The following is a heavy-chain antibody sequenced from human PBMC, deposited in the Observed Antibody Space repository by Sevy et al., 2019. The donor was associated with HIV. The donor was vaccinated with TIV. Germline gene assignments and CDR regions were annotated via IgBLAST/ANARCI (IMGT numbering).Heavy chain of an antibody. CDR2: IYHSGSI. V-gene: IGHV4-4*02. Sequence: SETLSLTCAVSGGSINSNNWWSWVRQPPGKGLEWIGEIYHSGSINYNPSLKSRVTISVDKSKKQFSLKVNSVTAADRAVFYWGGRLGFGELGGGYFDYWGQGTLVTVSS. CDR1: GGSINSNNW. J-gene: IGHJ4*02. D-gene: IGHD3-10*01. CDR3: GGRLGFGELGGGYFDY.